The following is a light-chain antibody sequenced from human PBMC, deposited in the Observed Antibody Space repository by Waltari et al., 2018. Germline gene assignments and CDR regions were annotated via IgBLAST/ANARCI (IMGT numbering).Light chain of an antibody. CDR1: SGDVGRCNL. CDR2: EVG. J-gene: IGLJ3*02. V-gene: IGLV2-23*02. Sequence: QSALTQPASVSGSPGHSITISCTGTSGDVGRCNLVSWYQQHPGKAPKLMIYEVGKRPSGISNRFSGSKSGNTASLTISGLQAEDEADYYCCSYAGAGTGVFGGGTKVTVL. CDR3: CSYAGAGTGV.